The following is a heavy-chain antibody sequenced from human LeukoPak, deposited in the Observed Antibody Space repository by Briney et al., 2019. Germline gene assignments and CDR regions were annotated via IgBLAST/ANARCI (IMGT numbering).Heavy chain of an antibody. J-gene: IGHJ4*02. V-gene: IGHV1-46*01. CDR1: GYTFTSYY. CDR3: ARGGGHYDSSGYYYCYFDY. D-gene: IGHD3-22*01. Sequence: ASVKVSCKASGYTFTSYYMHWLRQAPGQGLEWMGIINPSGGSTSYSQTFQGRGTMTRDTSTSTVSMELSSLRSEDTAVYYCARGGGHYDSSGYYYCYFDYWGQGTLVTVSS. CDR2: INPSGGST.